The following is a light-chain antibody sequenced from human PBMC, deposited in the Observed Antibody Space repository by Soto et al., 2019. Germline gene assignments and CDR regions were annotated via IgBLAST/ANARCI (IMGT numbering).Light chain of an antibody. V-gene: IGLV2-8*01. CDR2: EVS. Sequence: QSALTQPPSASGSPGQSVAISCTGTSSDIGGYNFVSWYQQHPGKAPKVLIYEVSKRASGVPDRFSGSKSGNTASLTVTGLQAEDEADYYCSSCARSNNVLFGGGTKLTVL. J-gene: IGLJ2*01. CDR3: SSCARSNNVL. CDR1: SSDIGGYNF.